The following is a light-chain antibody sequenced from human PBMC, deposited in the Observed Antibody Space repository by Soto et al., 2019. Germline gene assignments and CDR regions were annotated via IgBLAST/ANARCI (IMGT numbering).Light chain of an antibody. CDR2: DVT. CDR3: SSYAGSYTWI. J-gene: IGLJ1*01. Sequence: QSVLTQPASVSGSPGQSITISCTGSSSDVGVYSYVSWFQQHPGKAPQLLIYDVTKRPSGVPDRFSGSKSGNTAALTISGLQAEDEAEYFCSSYAGSYTWIFGSGTKVTVL. CDR1: SSDVGVYSY. V-gene: IGLV2-11*01.